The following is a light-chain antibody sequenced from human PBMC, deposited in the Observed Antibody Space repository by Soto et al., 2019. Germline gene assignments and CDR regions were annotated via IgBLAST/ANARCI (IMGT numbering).Light chain of an antibody. CDR2: GES. V-gene: IGKV3-20*01. CDR1: QSVSSSY. J-gene: IGKJ1*01. Sequence: EIVLTQSPGTLSLSPGERATLSCRASQSVSSSYLAWYQQKPGQAPRLLIYGESSRATGIPDRFSGSGSGTDFTLTISRLEPEDFAMYYCQQYGSSPLTFGQGTKVEIK. CDR3: QQYGSSPLT.